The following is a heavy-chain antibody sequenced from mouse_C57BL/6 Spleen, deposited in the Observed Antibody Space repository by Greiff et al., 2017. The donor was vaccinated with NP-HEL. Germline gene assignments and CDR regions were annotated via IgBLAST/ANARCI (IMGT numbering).Heavy chain of an antibody. V-gene: IGHV7-1*01. CDR2: SRNKANDYTT. J-gene: IGHJ2*01. D-gene: IGHD2-3*01. Sequence: EVNVVESGGGLVQSGRSLRLSCATSGFTFSDFYMEWVRQAPGKGLEWIAASRNKANDYTTEYSASVKGRFIVSRDTSQSILYLQMNALRAEDTAIYYCARDGGDGLDYWGQGTTLTVSS. CDR3: ARDGGDGLDY. CDR1: GFTFSDFY.